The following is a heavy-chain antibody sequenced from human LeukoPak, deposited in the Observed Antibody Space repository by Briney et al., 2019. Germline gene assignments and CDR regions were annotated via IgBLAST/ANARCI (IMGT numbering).Heavy chain of an antibody. D-gene: IGHD3-22*01. CDR1: GFTFSSSA. Sequence: GASVKVSRKASGFTFSSSAMQWVRQARGQRLEWIGWIVVGSGNTNYAQKFQERVTITRDMSTSTAYMGLSSLRSEDTAVYYCAAGEVINNYYYYYYMDVWGKGTTVTVSS. J-gene: IGHJ6*03. V-gene: IGHV1-58*02. CDR2: IVVGSGNT. CDR3: AAGEVINNYYYYYYMDV.